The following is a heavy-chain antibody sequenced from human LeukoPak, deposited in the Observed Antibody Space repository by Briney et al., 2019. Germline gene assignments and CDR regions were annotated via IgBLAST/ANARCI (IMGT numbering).Heavy chain of an antibody. V-gene: IGHV4-61*02. CDR1: GGSISSGDYY. CDR2: IYTSGST. J-gene: IGHJ4*02. Sequence: PSETLSLTCTVSGGSISSGDYYWSWIRQPAGKGLEWIGRIYTSGSTNYNPSLKSRVTVSVDTSKNQFSLKLSSVTAADTAVYYCARERVATTLDYWGQGTLVTVSS. D-gene: IGHD5-12*01. CDR3: ARERVATTLDY.